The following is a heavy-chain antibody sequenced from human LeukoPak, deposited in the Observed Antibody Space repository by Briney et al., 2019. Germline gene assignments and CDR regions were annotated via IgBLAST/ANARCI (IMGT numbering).Heavy chain of an antibody. CDR1: GFTFSNAW. J-gene: IGHJ5*02. D-gene: IGHD2-15*01. Sequence: PGGSLRLSCAASGFTFSNAWMSWVRQAPGKGLEWVGRIKSKIDGGTTDYAAPVKGRFTISRDDSKDTLYLQMNSLKTEDTAVYYCTIWVVRWSDPWGQGTLVTVSS. CDR2: IKSKIDGGTT. CDR3: TIWVVRWSDP. V-gene: IGHV3-15*01.